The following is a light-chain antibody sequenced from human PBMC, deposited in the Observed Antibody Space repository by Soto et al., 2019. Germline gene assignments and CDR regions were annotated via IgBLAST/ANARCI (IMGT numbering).Light chain of an antibody. CDR3: HQYHSPPQT. CDR1: QTMTRAY. Sequence: IVLIQSPCTLSFPPAERATLSCRPSQTMTRAYVAWYQQKPGQAPRLLIYAASYRATGISDKFSGSGSGTDFSLTISRLEPEDSAVYYCHQYHSPPQTFGQGTKVDI. CDR2: AAS. V-gene: IGKV3-20*01. J-gene: IGKJ2*01.